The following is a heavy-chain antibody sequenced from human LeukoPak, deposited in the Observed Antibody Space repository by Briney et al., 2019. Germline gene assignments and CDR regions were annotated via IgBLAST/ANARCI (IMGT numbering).Heavy chain of an antibody. Sequence: GGSLRLSCAASGFTVSSNYMSWVRQSPGKGLEWVSVIYSGASTYYADSVKGRFTISRDNSKNTLYLQMNSLRAEDTAVYYCASYGSGSRFDYWGQGTLVTVSS. J-gene: IGHJ4*02. CDR2: IYSGAST. CDR1: GFTVSSNY. D-gene: IGHD3-10*01. V-gene: IGHV3-53*01. CDR3: ASYGSGSRFDY.